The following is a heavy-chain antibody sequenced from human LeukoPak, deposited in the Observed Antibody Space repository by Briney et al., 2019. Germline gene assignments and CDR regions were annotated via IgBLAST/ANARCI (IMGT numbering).Heavy chain of an antibody. J-gene: IGHJ4*02. V-gene: IGHV1-2*02. Sequence: GASVKVSRKASGYTFTGYYMHWVRQAPGQGLEWMGWINPNSGGTNYAQKFQGRVTMTRDTSISTAYMELSRLRSDDTAVYYCARDRGYNTTYYFDYWGQGTLVTVSS. CDR1: GYTFTGYY. CDR2: INPNSGGT. D-gene: IGHD5-24*01. CDR3: ARDRGYNTTYYFDY.